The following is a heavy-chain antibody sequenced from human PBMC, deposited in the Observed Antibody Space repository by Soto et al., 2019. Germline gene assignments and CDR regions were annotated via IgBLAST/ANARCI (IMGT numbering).Heavy chain of an antibody. Sequence: SETLSLTCTVSGGSFSGYFWTWIRQPPGKGLEWIGSIYHSGSTYYNPSLKSRVTISVDTSKNQFSLKLSSVTAADTAAYYCARGWEVRGVTYFDYWGQGTLVTVSS. CDR3: ARGWEVRGVTYFDY. V-gene: IGHV4-38-2*02. D-gene: IGHD3-10*01. CDR1: GGSFSGYF. CDR2: IYHSGST. J-gene: IGHJ4*02.